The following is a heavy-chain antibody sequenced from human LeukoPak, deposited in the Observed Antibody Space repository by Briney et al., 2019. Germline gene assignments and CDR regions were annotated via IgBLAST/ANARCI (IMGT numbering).Heavy chain of an antibody. CDR3: ARDHMSEWRTFDY. CDR2: ISSSGSTI. CDR1: GFTFSNYA. V-gene: IGHV3-48*01. Sequence: PGGSLRLSCAASGFTFSNYAMTWVRLAPGKGLEWVSYISSSGSTIYYADSVKGRFTISRDNSKNTVYLQMNSLRAEDTAVYYCARDHMSEWRTFDYWGQGTLVTVSS. J-gene: IGHJ4*02. D-gene: IGHD2-21*01.